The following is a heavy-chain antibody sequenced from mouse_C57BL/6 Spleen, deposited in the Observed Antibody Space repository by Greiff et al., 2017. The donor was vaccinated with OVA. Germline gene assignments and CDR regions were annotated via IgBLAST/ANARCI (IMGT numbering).Heavy chain of an antibody. J-gene: IGHJ2*01. Sequence: VQLQQPGAELVKPGASVKLSCKASGYTFTSYWMHWVKQRPGQGLEWIGMIHPNSGSTNYNEKFKSKATLPVDKSSSTAYMQLSSLTSEDSAVYYCARRAITTVVADYWGQGTTLTVSS. V-gene: IGHV1-64*01. D-gene: IGHD1-1*01. CDR2: IHPNSGST. CDR1: GYTFTSYW. CDR3: ARRAITTVVADY.